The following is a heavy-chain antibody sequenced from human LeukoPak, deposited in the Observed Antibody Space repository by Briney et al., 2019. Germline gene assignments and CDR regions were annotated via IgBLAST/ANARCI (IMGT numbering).Heavy chain of an antibody. CDR3: ARGWFRYYDILTGPPVFEY. CDR1: GGSFSGYY. Sequence: PSETLSLTCAVYGGSFSGYYWSWSRQPPGKGLEWIGEINPSGSTNYNPSLKSRVTISVDTSKNQFSLKLSSVTAADTAVYYCARGWFRYYDILTGPPVFEYWGQGTLVTVSS. CDR2: INPSGST. D-gene: IGHD3-9*01. V-gene: IGHV4-34*01. J-gene: IGHJ4*02.